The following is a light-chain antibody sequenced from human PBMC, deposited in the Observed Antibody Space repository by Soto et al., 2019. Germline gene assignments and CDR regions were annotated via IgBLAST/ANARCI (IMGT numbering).Light chain of an antibody. CDR1: QSITYW. J-gene: IGKJ4*01. CDR2: DVF. CDR3: QQAYSHPLT. Sequence: DIQMTQSPSSLSASVGDRVTITCRASQSITYWLAWYQQKPGRAPKLLIYDVFNLQSGVPSRFSGSGSGTEFTLTISSLQPDDSATYYCQQAYSHPLTFGGGTKVEIK. V-gene: IGKV1-5*01.